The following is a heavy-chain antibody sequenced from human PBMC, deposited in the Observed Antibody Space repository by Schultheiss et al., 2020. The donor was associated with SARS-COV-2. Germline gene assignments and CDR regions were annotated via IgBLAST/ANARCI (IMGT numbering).Heavy chain of an antibody. CDR3: AKAPLY. Sequence: GGSLRLSCAASGFTFSSYGIHWVRQAPGKGLEWVANIKQDGETSYVDSVKGRFTISRDNSKNTLYLQMNSLRAEDTAVYYCAKAPLYWGQGTLVTVSS. CDR2: IKQDGET. V-gene: IGHV3-7*03. CDR1: GFTFSSYG. J-gene: IGHJ4*02.